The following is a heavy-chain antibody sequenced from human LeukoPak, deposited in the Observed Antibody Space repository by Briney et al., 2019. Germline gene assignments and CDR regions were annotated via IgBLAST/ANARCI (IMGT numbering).Heavy chain of an antibody. Sequence: GESLKISCKGSGYSFSSYWIGWVRQMPGKGLEWMGIIYPGDSESRYSPSFQGQVSISVDKSISTAYLQWSSLKVSDTAMYFCARGAYYYYDMDVWGQGTTVTVSS. J-gene: IGHJ6*02. CDR1: GYSFSSYW. CDR3: ARGAYYYYDMDV. CDR2: IYPGDSES. V-gene: IGHV5-51*01.